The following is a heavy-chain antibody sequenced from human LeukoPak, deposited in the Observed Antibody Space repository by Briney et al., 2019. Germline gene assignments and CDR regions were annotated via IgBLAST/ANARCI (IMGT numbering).Heavy chain of an antibody. V-gene: IGHV4-30-2*01. J-gene: IGHJ1*01. CDR2: IYHSGST. Sequence: PSETLSLTCAVSGGSISSGGYSWSWIRQPPGKGLEWIGYIYHSGSTNYNPSLKSRVTISVDTSKNQFSLNLNSVTAADTAVYYCARGGAARLHFQNWGQGTLVTVSS. CDR3: ARGGAARLHFQN. D-gene: IGHD6-6*01. CDR1: GGSISSGGYS.